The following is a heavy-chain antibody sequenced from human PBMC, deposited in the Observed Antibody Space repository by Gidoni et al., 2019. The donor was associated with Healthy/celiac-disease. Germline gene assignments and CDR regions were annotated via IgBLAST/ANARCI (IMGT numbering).Heavy chain of an antibody. Sequence: EVQLVQSGAEVKKPGESLTISCKGSGYSFTSYWIGWVRQMPGKGLEWMGIIYPGDSDTRYSPSFQGQVTISADKSISTAYLQWSSLKASDTAMYYCASSAVEMATIPDAFDIWGQGTMVTVSS. D-gene: IGHD5-12*01. CDR3: ASSAVEMATIPDAFDI. CDR1: GYSFTSYW. V-gene: IGHV5-51*01. J-gene: IGHJ3*02. CDR2: IYPGDSDT.